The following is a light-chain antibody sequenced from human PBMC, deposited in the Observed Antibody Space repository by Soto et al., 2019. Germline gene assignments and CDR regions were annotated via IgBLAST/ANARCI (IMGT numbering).Light chain of an antibody. CDR2: GAS. Sequence: PGERATLSCRASQSVSSSYLAWYQQKPGQAPRHLIYGASSRATGIPDRFSGSGSGTDFTLTISRLEPEDFAVYYCQQYGSSPWTFGQGTKVEIK. CDR1: QSVSSSY. V-gene: IGKV3-20*01. CDR3: QQYGSSPWT. J-gene: IGKJ1*01.